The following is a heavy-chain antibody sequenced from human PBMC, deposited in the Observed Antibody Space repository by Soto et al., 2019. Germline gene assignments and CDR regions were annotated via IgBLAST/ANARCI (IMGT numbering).Heavy chain of an antibody. CDR3: ATRITVFGLLIPPFDP. D-gene: IGHD3-3*01. V-gene: IGHV4-34*01. CDR1: GGPVNGHY. CDR2: INHTGGT. J-gene: IGHJ5*02. Sequence: PSETLSLTCAVYGGPVNGHYWNWIRQPPGKGLEWIGEINHTGGTHYNPSLKSRVTMSVDTSKNQFSLRLSSVTAADTAIYYCATRITVFGLLIPPFDPWGQGTQVTVSS.